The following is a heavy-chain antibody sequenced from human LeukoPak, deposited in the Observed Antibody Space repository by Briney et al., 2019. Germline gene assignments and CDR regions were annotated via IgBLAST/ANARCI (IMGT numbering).Heavy chain of an antibody. Sequence: PGGSLRLSCAASGFTFRNYWMSCVRQAPGKGLEWVANIKQDGSEKYYVDSVKGRFTISRDNAKNSLYLQMNSLRAEDTAVYYCARDDWYCHDYWGQGTLVTVSS. CDR2: IKQDGSEK. D-gene: IGHD2-21*02. J-gene: IGHJ4*02. V-gene: IGHV3-7*04. CDR1: GFTFRNYW. CDR3: ARDDWYCHDY.